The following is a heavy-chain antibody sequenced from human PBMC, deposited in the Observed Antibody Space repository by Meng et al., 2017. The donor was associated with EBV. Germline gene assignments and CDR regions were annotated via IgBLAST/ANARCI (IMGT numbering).Heavy chain of an antibody. D-gene: IGHD1-26*01. CDR3: AKVNQLLGGNDY. V-gene: IGHV3-23*01. J-gene: IGHJ4*02. CDR1: GFTFSSYA. Sequence: VQLLESGGGLVQPGGSLGLSCAASGFTFSSYAMSWVRQAPGKGLEWVSAISGSGGSTYYADSVKGRFTISRDNSKNTLYLQMNSLRAEDTAVYYCAKVNQLLGGNDYWGQGTLVTVSS. CDR2: ISGSGGST.